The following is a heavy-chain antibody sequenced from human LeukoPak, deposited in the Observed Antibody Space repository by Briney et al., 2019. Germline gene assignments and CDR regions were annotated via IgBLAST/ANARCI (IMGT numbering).Heavy chain of an antibody. CDR2: IIPIFGTA. V-gene: IGHV1-69*05. J-gene: IGHJ4*02. CDR1: GGTFSSYA. CDR3: ARGEQLWCDFDY. Sequence: SVKVSCKASGGTFSSYAISWVRQAPGQGLEWMGRIIPIFGTANYAQKFQGRVTITTDESTSTANMQRSSLRSEDTAVYYCARGEQLWCDFDYWGQGTLVTVSA. D-gene: IGHD5-18*01.